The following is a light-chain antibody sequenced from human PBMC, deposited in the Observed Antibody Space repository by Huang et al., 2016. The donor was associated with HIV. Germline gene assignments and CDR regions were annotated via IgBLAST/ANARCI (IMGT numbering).Light chain of an antibody. CDR3: LQHNGHPLT. CDR1: QGISTR. J-gene: IGKJ4*01. CDR2: DAS. V-gene: IGKV1-17*03. Sequence: IQMTQSPSVMSASVGDRVTISCRASQGISTRLVWFQQKPGRVPKRLIHDASSLESGVPTRFIGSGSGTEFTLTINSLQPEDFATYYCLQHNGHPLTFGGGTRVEIK.